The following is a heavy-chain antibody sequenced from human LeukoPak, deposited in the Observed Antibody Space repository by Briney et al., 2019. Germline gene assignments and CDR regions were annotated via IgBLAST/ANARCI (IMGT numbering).Heavy chain of an antibody. Sequence: SETLSLTCTVSGGSISSYYWSWIRQPPGKGLEWIGYIHYSGSTNYNPSLKSRVTISVDTSKNQFSLKLSSVTAADTAVYYCARGGSGWYPVDWFDPWGQGTLVTVSS. V-gene: IGHV4-59*01. J-gene: IGHJ5*02. CDR1: GGSISSYY. D-gene: IGHD6-19*01. CDR2: IHYSGST. CDR3: ARGGSGWYPVDWFDP.